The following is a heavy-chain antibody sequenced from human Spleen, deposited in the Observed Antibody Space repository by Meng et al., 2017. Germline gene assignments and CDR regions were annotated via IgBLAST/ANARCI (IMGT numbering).Heavy chain of an antibody. Sequence: ESLKISCAVYGGSFSGYYWSWIRQPPGKGLEWIGEITHSGSTNYNPSLKSRVPISVDTSKNQFSLKLSTVTCADPAVYYCARADSAAAGTPRYFQHWGQGTVVTVSS. J-gene: IGHJ1*01. CDR2: ITHSGST. D-gene: IGHD6-13*01. V-gene: IGHV4-34*01. CDR3: ARADSAAAGTPRYFQH. CDR1: GGSFSGYY.